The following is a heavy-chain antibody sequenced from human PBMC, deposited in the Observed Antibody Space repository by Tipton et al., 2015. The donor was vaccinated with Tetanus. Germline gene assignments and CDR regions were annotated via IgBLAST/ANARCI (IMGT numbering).Heavy chain of an antibody. V-gene: IGHV3-30*18. J-gene: IGHJ4*02. D-gene: IGHD3/OR15-3a*01. CDR1: GFTFSSYA. CDR3: AKDDAGLAQRGGFYFDS. CDR2: ISYDGGNK. Sequence: SLRLSCAASGFTFSSYAMHWVRQAPGKGLEWVAVISYDGGNKFYADSVQGRFTISRDNSKNTFYLEMHSLRSEDTAVYFCAKDDAGLAQRGGFYFDSWGQGTLVTVSS.